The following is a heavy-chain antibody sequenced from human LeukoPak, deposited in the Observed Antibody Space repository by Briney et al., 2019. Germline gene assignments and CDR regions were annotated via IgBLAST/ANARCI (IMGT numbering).Heavy chain of an antibody. Sequence: SETLSLTCTVSGGSISSYYWSWLRQPPGKGLEWIGYIYYSGSTNYNPSLKSRVTISVDTSKNQFSLKLSSVTAADTAVYYCARMALRQQLATRDYYYYYGMDVWGQGTTVTVSS. J-gene: IGHJ6*02. CDR1: GGSISSYY. V-gene: IGHV4-59*01. D-gene: IGHD6-13*01. CDR3: ARMALRQQLATRDYYYYYGMDV. CDR2: IYYSGST.